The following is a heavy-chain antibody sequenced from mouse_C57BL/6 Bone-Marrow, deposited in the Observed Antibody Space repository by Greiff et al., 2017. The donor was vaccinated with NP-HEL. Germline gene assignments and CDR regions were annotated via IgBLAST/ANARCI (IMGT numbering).Heavy chain of an antibody. Sequence: EVMLVESGGGLVKPGGSLKLSCAASGFTFSSYAMSWVRQTPEKRLEWVATISDGGSYTYYPDNVKGRFTISRDNAKNNLYLQMSHLKSEDTAMYYCAREGGYDYSFAYWGQGTLVTVSA. D-gene: IGHD2-4*01. J-gene: IGHJ3*01. CDR2: ISDGGSYT. CDR1: GFTFSSYA. V-gene: IGHV5-4*01. CDR3: AREGGYDYSFAY.